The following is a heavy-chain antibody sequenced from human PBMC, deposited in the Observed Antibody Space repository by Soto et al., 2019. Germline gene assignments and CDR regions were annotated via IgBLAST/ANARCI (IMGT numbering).Heavy chain of an antibody. D-gene: IGHD6-13*01. J-gene: IGHJ6*02. V-gene: IGHV3-21*04. CDR3: TRGDPAPRTEAASSGPNRGGMDV. CDR1: GITFKSYT. CDR2: ITTRGNYI. Sequence: RGSLRLSCIGTGITFKSYTLNWVRQALGPGLEWVRSITTRGNYIHYADSARGRFNISRDDAENSLFLEMNSLGGEDSSRYYCTRGDPAPRTEAASSGPNRGGMDVWGQGATVTVSS.